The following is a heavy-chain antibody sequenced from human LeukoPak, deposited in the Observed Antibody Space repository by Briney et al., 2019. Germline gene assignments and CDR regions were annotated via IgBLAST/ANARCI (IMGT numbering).Heavy chain of an antibody. Sequence: GGSLRLSCAASGFTFSSYAMSWVRQAPGKGLEWVSAISGSGGSTYYADSVKGRFTISRDNSKNTLYLQMNSLRAEDTAVYYCAKGRSSSSSWYVYYGMDVWGQGTTVTVSS. CDR2: ISGSGGST. V-gene: IGHV3-23*01. CDR1: GFTFSSYA. D-gene: IGHD6-13*01. CDR3: AKGRSSSSSWYVYYGMDV. J-gene: IGHJ6*02.